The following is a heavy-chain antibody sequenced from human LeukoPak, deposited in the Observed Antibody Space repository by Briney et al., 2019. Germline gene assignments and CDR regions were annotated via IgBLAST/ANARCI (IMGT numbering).Heavy chain of an antibody. V-gene: IGHV3-48*01. Sequence: GGSLRLSCAASGFTFSSYSMNWVRQAPGKGLEWVSYISGSSSTIYYADSVKGRFTISRDNAKNSLYLQMNSLRAEDTAVYYCARARYGDSSFFDYWGQGTLVTVSS. J-gene: IGHJ4*02. CDR1: GFTFSSYS. D-gene: IGHD4-17*01. CDR3: ARARYGDSSFFDY. CDR2: ISGSSSTI.